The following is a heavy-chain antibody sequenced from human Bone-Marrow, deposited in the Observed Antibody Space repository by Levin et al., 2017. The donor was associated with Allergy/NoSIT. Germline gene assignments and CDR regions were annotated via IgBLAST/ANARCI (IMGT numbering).Heavy chain of an antibody. J-gene: IGHJ4*02. CDR2: IKTKLEGETT. CDR1: GFSSKDKW. V-gene: IGHV3-15*01. CDR3: TTEPRY. Sequence: GESLKISCAVSGFSSKDKWMSWVRQAPGKGLEWVGRIKTKLEGETTDYVAPVKGRFTVSRDDSRNTVYLQMNSLKTEDTAVYYCTTEPRYWGQGTLVTVSA.